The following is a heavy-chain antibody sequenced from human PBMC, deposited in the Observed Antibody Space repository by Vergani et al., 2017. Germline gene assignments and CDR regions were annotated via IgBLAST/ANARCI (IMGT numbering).Heavy chain of an antibody. CDR3: ASRRSSADLDY. CDR1: GGSFSGYY. CDR2: INHSGST. D-gene: IGHD6-6*01. V-gene: IGHV4-34*01. J-gene: IGHJ4*02. Sequence: QVQLQQWGAGLLKPSETLSLTCAVYGGSFSGYYWSWIRQPQGKGLEWIGEINHSGSTNYTPSLKSRVTISVDTSKNQFSLKLSAVTAADTALYYCASRRSSADLDYWGQGTLVTVSS.